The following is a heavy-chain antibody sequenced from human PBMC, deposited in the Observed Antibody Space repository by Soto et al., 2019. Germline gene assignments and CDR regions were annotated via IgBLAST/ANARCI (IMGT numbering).Heavy chain of an antibody. J-gene: IGHJ4*02. CDR1: GFTFSTYW. CDR3: ARDYYKYYDSSGYYRSPAY. V-gene: IGHV3-30-3*01. Sequence: SLRLSCAASGFTFSTYWMHWVRQAPGKGLEWVALISYDGSDKDYADSVKGRFTISRDNSRNTLFLQMNSLRAEDTAVYYCARDYYKYYDSSGYYRSPAYWGQGTLVTVS. D-gene: IGHD3-22*01. CDR2: ISYDGSDK.